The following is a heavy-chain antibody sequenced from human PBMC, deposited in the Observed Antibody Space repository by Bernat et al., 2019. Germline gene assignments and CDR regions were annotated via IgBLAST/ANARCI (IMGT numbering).Heavy chain of an antibody. V-gene: IGHV3-66*01. D-gene: IGHD3-10*02. Sequence: EVQLVESGGGLVQPGGSLRLSCAVSGFTVSSNYMSWVRQAPGKGLEWVSVIYSSGSTYYADSVKGRFTISRDNSKNTLYLQMNSLRAEDTAVYYCARDPLPCCLDYWGQGTLVTVPS. CDR3: ARDPLPCCLDY. CDR2: IYSSGST. CDR1: GFTVSSNY. J-gene: IGHJ4*02.